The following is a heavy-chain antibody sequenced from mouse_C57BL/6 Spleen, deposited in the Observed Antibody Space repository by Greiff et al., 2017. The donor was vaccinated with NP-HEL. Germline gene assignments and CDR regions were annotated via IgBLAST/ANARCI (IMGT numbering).Heavy chain of an antibody. CDR2: IYPGSGNT. CDR1: GYTFTDYY. V-gene: IGHV1-76*01. J-gene: IGHJ1*03. Sequence: QVQLQQSGAELVRPGASVKLSCKASGYTFTDYYINWVKQRPGQGLEWIARIYPGSGNTYYNEKFKGKATLTAEKSSSTAYMQLSSLTSEDSAVYFCARYHYRNWYFDVWGTGTTVTVSS. CDR3: ARYHYRNWYFDV. D-gene: IGHD2-14*01.